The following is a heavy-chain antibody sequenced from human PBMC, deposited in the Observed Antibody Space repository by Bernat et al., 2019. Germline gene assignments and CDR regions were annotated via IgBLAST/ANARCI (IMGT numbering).Heavy chain of an antibody. D-gene: IGHD3-10*01. V-gene: IGHV3-73*01. J-gene: IGHJ5*02. CDR3: TSPDPFGERSFDP. CDR1: GFNFSGSA. Sequence: EVQLVESGGGLVQPGGSLKLFCAASGFNFSGSAMHWVRQASGKGLEWVGRIRSKANSYATAYTASVKGRFTISRDDSKNTAYLQMNSLKTEDTAVYYCTSPDPFGERSFDPWGQGTLVTVSS. CDR2: IRSKANSYAT.